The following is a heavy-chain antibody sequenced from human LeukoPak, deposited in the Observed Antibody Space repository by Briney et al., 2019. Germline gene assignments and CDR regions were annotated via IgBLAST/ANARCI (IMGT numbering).Heavy chain of an antibody. Sequence: ASVKVSCKASGYTFTGYYIHWVRQAPGQGLEWMGWINPSGGSTSYAQKFQGRVTMTRDMSTSTVYMELSCLRSEDTAVYYCARVYGDYSDYYYYYMDVWGKGTTVTVSS. D-gene: IGHD4-17*01. J-gene: IGHJ6*03. V-gene: IGHV1-46*01. CDR2: INPSGGST. CDR1: GYTFTGYY. CDR3: ARVYGDYSDYYYYYMDV.